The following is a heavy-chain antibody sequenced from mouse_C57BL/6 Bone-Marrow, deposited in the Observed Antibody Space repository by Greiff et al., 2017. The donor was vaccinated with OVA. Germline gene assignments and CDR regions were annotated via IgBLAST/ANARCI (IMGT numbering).Heavy chain of an antibody. CDR2: IYPRSGNT. D-gene: IGHD2-4*01. CDR1: GYTFTSYG. J-gene: IGHJ3*01. Sequence: LVESGAELARPGASVKLSCKASGYTFTSYGISWVKQRTGQGLEWIGEIYPRSGNTYYNEKFKGKATLTADKSSSTAYMELRSLTSEDSAVYFCARGGLRAFAYWGQGTLVTVSA. CDR3: ARGGLRAFAY. V-gene: IGHV1-81*01.